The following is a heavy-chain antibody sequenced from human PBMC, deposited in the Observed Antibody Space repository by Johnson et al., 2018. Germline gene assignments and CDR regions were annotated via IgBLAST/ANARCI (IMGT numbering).Heavy chain of an antibody. D-gene: IGHD2-2*02. Sequence: VQLVESGGGVVQPGRSLRLSCAASGFTFSSYGMHWVRQAPGKGLEWVAVIWYDGSNKYYADSVKGRFTISRDNAKNSLYLQMNSLSAEDTAVYYCARESIVVAAAIRLYYYYYGMDVWGQGPTVTVSS. CDR2: IWYDGSNK. CDR1: GFTFSSYG. V-gene: IGHV3-33*01. J-gene: IGHJ6*02. CDR3: ARESIVVAAAIRLYYYYYGMDV.